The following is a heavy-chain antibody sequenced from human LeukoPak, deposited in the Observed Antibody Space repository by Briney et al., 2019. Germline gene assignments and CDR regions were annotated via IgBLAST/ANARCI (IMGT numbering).Heavy chain of an antibody. V-gene: IGHV1-69*05. J-gene: IGHJ4*01. CDR1: GGTFSSYA. CDR2: IIPIFGTA. CDR3: ARSNPRGGAADY. Sequence: ASVKVSCKASGGTFSSYAISWVRQAPGQGLEWMGGIIPIFGTANYAQKFQGRVTITTDESTSTAYMELSSLRSEDTAVYYCARSNPRGGAADYWGXXXXXTVXX. D-gene: IGHD3-16*01.